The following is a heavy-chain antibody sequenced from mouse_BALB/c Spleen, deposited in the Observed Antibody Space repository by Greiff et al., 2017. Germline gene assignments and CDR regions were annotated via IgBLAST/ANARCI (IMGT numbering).Heavy chain of an antibody. J-gene: IGHJ3*01. CDR3: AREGNCAWFAY. CDR2: ISTYNGNT. CDR1: GYTFTDYA. V-gene: IGHV1-67*01. D-gene: IGHD2-1*01. Sequence: QVQLKESGPEVVRPGVSVKISCKASGYTFTDYAMHWVKQSHAQSLEWIGVISTYNGNTNYNQKFKGKATMTVDKSSSTAYMELARLTSEDSAIYYCAREGNCAWFAYWGQGTLVTVSA.